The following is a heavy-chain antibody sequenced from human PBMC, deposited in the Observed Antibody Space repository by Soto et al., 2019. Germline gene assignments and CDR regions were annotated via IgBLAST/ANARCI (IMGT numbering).Heavy chain of an antibody. Sequence: QVPLVESGGGVVQPGRSLRLSCAASGFTFSSYGMHWVRQAPGKGLEWVAVIWHDGSNKYYADSVKGRFTISRDNSKNTLYLQMNSLGAEDTAVYYCARDGSSVQDYYGMDVWGQGTTVTVSS. V-gene: IGHV3-33*01. CDR3: ARDGSSVQDYYGMDV. CDR1: GFTFSSYG. CDR2: IWHDGSNK. J-gene: IGHJ6*02. D-gene: IGHD6-13*01.